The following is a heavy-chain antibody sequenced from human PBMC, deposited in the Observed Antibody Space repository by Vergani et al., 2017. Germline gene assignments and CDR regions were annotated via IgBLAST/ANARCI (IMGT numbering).Heavy chain of an antibody. V-gene: IGHV4-34*01. J-gene: IGHJ3*02. CDR2: INHSGST. Sequence: QVQLQESGPGLVKPSETLSLTCTVSGGSISSYYWSWIRQPPGKGLEWIGEINHSGSTNYNPSLKSRVTISVDTSKNQFSLKLSSVTAADTAVYYCARPFEGAAIEEPHAFDIWGQGTMVTVSS. CDR1: GGSISSYY. CDR3: ARPFEGAAIEEPHAFDI. D-gene: IGHD2-2*02.